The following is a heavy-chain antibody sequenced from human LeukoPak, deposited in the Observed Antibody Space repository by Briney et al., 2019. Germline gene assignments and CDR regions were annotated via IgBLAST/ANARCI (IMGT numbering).Heavy chain of an antibody. V-gene: IGHV4-4*07. J-gene: IGHJ6*03. CDR2: LFTSGST. CDR3: ARRGYGSGIRYYYYYYMDV. D-gene: IGHD3-10*01. Sequence: PSETLSLTCTVSGGSISSFYWSWIRQPAGKGLEWIGRLFTSGSTNYNPSLKSRVTISVDTSKNQFSLKLSSVTAADTAVYYCARRGYGSGIRYYYYYYMDVWGKGTTVTISS. CDR1: GGSISSFY.